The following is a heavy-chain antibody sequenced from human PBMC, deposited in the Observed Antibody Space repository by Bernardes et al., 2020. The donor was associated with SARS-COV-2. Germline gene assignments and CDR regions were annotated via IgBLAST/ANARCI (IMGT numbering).Heavy chain of an antibody. D-gene: IGHD1-7*01. CDR2: IYYSRSI. Sequence: SETLSLTCTVSGVSMPRSSYYCGWLRQSPGKGLEWTGTIYYSRSIYYSPSLKSRITLSVAPSRNQFSLRLKSVTAADTAMYYCASSPYNWNYHFDYWGQGTLAAVTS. V-gene: IGHV4-39*01. J-gene: IGHJ4*02. CDR3: ASSPYNWNYHFDY. CDR1: GVSMPRSSYY.